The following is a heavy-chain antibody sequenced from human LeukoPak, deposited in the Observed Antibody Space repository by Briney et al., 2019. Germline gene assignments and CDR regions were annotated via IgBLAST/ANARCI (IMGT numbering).Heavy chain of an antibody. D-gene: IGHD6-19*01. CDR2: IDARSGIT. CDR1: GFTFSTYW. CDR3: ARIHSSGWYGPFDY. Sequence: GGSLRLSCAASGFTFSTYWMSWVRQAPGKGPEWVSYIDARSGITYYADSVQGRFTISRDDARESVFLQMDGLRVDDTAVYYCARIHSSGWYGPFDYWGQGTLVTVSS. J-gene: IGHJ4*02. V-gene: IGHV3-48*01.